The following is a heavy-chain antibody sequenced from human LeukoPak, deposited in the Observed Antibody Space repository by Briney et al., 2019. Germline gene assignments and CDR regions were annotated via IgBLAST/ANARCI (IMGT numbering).Heavy chain of an antibody. CDR3: PHRVLNWFDP. CDR2: IYYSGST. J-gene: IGHJ5*02. Sequence: PSETLSLTCSVSAGSISSSSYQCGWIRQPPGRGLEWIGNIYYSGSTYYNPSLKSRVTISVNTYKKQFSLKLSSVTAANRAVYYCPHRVLNWFDPWGQGTLVTVSS. V-gene: IGHV4-39*01. CDR1: AGSISSSSYQ. D-gene: IGHD2-8*02.